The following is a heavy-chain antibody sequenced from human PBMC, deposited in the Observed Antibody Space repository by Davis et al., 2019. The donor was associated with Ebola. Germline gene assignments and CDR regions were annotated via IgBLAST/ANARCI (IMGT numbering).Heavy chain of an antibody. V-gene: IGHV3-23*01. CDR1: GFTFSSYA. CDR3: ARDAGIVGATTPDY. D-gene: IGHD1-26*01. Sequence: PGGSLRLSCAASGFTFSSYAMSWVRQAPGKGLEWVSAISGSGGSTYYADSVKGRFTISRDNSKNTLYLQMNSLRAEDTAVYYCARDAGIVGATTPDYWGQGTLVTVSS. CDR2: ISGSGGST. J-gene: IGHJ4*02.